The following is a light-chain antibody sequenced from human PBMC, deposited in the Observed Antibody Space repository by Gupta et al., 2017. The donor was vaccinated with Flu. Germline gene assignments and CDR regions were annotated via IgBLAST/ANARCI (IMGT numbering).Light chain of an antibody. V-gene: IGKV3-20*01. Sequence: GTLSLSPGERVTPSCRASQSVSNNYLAWYQQKPGQAPRLLIAGASNRATAIPDRFSGSGSGTDFTLTISGLQPADSAVYYCQQYGTSPQTFGQGTKVEIK. CDR3: QQYGTSPQT. CDR2: GAS. CDR1: QSVSNNY. J-gene: IGKJ1*01.